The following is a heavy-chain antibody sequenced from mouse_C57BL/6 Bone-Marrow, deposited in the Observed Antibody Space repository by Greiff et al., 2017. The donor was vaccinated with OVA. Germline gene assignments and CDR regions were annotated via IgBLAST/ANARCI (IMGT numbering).Heavy chain of an antibody. D-gene: IGHD2-5*01. V-gene: IGHV1-66*01. CDR2: IYPGSVTT. J-gene: IGHJ4*01. CDR3: ARSNYGGLAMDY. CDR1: GYSFTIYY. Sequence: VQRVESGPELVKPGASVKISCKASGYSFTIYYIHWVKQRPGQGLEWIGWIYPGSVTTKYNEKFKGKDTLTADTSSSTAYMQLSSLTSEDSAVYYCARSNYGGLAMDYWGQGTSVTVSS.